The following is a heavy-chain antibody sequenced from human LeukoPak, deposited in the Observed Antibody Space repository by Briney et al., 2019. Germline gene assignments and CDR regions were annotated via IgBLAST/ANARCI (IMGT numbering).Heavy chain of an antibody. D-gene: IGHD3-9*01. V-gene: IGHV3-33*01. Sequence: GRSLRLSCAASGFTFSSYGMPWVRQAPGKGLEWVAVIWYDGSNKYYADSVKGRFTISRDNSKNTLYLQMNSLRAEDTAVYYCARSGDILTAHFDYWGQGTLVTVSS. J-gene: IGHJ4*02. CDR3: ARSGDILTAHFDY. CDR1: GFTFSSYG. CDR2: IWYDGSNK.